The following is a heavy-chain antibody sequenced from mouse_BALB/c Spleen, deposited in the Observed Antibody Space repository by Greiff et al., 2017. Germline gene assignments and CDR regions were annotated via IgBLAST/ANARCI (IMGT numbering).Heavy chain of an antibody. CDR2: ISSGSSTI. CDR3: ARREGDAMDY. CDR1: GFTFSSFG. Sequence: EVQGVESGGGLVQPGGSRKLSCAASGFTFSSFGMHWVRQAPEKGLEWVAYISSGSSTIYYADTVKGRFTISRDNPKNTLFLQMTSLRSEDTAMYYCARREGDAMDYWGQGTSVTVSS. V-gene: IGHV5-17*02. J-gene: IGHJ4*01.